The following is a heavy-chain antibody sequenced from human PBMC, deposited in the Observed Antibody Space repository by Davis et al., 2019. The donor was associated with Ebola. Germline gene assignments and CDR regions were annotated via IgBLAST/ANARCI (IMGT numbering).Heavy chain of an antibody. CDR2: ISGSSSYI. Sequence: GESLKISCAASGFTFSTYNMHWVRQAPGKGLEWVSSISGSSSYINYADSMKGRFTISRDNAQNSLYLQMNSLRAEDTAVYYCARGSVEQWLVPDYWGQGTLVTVSS. V-gene: IGHV3-21*01. D-gene: IGHD6-19*01. CDR1: GFTFSTYN. J-gene: IGHJ4*02. CDR3: ARGSVEQWLVPDY.